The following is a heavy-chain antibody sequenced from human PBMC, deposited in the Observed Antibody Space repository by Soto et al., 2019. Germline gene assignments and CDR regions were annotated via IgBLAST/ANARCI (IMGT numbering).Heavy chain of an antibody. CDR3: ARGDPWWFDP. CDR2: IYYSGST. Sequence: SEALSVTCTVSGGSISRYYWSWIRQPPGKGLEWIGYIYYSGSTNYNPSLKSRVTISVDTSKNQFSLKLSSVTAADTAVYYCARGDPWWFDPWGQGTLVTVSS. J-gene: IGHJ5*02. CDR1: GGSISRYY. V-gene: IGHV4-59*01.